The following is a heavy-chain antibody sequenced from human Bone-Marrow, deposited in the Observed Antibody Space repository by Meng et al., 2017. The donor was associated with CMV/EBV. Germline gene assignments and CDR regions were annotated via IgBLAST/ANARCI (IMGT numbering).Heavy chain of an antibody. Sequence: GESLKISCAASGFTFSSYAMSWVRQAPGKGLEWVSAISGSGGSTYYADSVKGRFTISRDNSKNTLYLHMNSLRAEDTAVYYCAKGPIFGYPIDYWGQGTLVTVSS. J-gene: IGHJ4*02. V-gene: IGHV3-23*01. CDR2: ISGSGGST. D-gene: IGHD3-3*01. CDR3: AKGPIFGYPIDY. CDR1: GFTFSSYA.